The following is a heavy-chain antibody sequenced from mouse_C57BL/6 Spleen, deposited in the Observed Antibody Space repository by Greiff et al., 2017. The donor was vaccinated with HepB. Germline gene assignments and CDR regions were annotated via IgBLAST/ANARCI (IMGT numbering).Heavy chain of an antibody. Sequence: QVQLKQPGAELVRPGSSVKLSCKASGYTFTSYWMHWVKQRPIQGLEWIGNIDPSDSETHYNQKFKDKATLTVDKSSSTAYMQLSSLTSEDSAVYYCARADSKDAMDYWGQGTSVTVSS. V-gene: IGHV1-52*01. CDR2: IDPSDSET. CDR1: GYTFTSYW. CDR3: ARADSKDAMDY. D-gene: IGHD2-5*01. J-gene: IGHJ4*01.